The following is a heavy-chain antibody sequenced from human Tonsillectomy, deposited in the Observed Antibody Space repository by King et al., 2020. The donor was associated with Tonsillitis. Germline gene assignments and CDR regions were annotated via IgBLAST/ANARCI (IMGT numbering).Heavy chain of an antibody. V-gene: IGHV4-31*03. CDR3: ARNRDYGDYVDF. CDR2: IYHSGPT. D-gene: IGHD4-17*01. Sequence: QLQESGPGLVRPSQTLSLICSVSGDALTSGGYFWRWIRQHPDKGLEWIGSIYHSGPTYHTPFLRIRLFMSVDTSKNQFSLRLTSETAAETAVYYCARNRDYGDYVDFWGQGTLVAVSS. J-gene: IGHJ4*02. CDR1: GDALTSGGYF.